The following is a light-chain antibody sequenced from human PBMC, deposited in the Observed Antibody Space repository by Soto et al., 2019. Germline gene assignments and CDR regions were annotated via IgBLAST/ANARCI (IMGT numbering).Light chain of an antibody. CDR2: GAS. Sequence: EIVLTQAPATLSLSPVEGATLSWRASQSVSSSYLAWYQQKPGQAPRLLISGASSRATGIPDRFSGSGSGTDFTLTVSRLEPEDFALYYCQQYGNSPITFGQGTRLEIK. CDR1: QSVSSSY. V-gene: IGKV3-20*01. J-gene: IGKJ5*01. CDR3: QQYGNSPIT.